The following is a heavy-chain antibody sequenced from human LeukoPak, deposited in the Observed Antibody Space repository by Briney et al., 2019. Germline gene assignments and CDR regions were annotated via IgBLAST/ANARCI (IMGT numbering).Heavy chain of an antibody. D-gene: IGHD3-10*01. CDR1: GLTFSKSW. V-gene: IGHV3-7*01. Sequence: GGSLRLSCAASGLTFSKSWMSWVRQAPGQGLEWVAAIKEDGSEKDYVDSVRGRFAISRDNAQYLLNLQMNSLRAEDSAVYYCARWGVNAGLDRWGQGTLVIVSS. CDR3: ARWGVNAGLDR. J-gene: IGHJ5*02. CDR2: IKEDGSEK.